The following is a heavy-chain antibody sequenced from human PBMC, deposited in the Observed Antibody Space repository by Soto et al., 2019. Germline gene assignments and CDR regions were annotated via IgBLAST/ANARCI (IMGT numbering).Heavy chain of an antibody. CDR3: ARIIGYCRNNDCSWTFDI. CDR1: GYSFISYW. J-gene: IGHJ3*02. D-gene: IGHD2-2*03. Sequence: GESLKISGKTSGYSFISYWVAWVRQKRGKGLEWMGTFYPGDSTSTYSPSLQGQVTISVDKSISTAYLHLSSLKASDTAMYYCARIIGYCRNNDCSWTFDIWGQGTTVTVSS. CDR2: FYPGDSTS. V-gene: IGHV5-51*03.